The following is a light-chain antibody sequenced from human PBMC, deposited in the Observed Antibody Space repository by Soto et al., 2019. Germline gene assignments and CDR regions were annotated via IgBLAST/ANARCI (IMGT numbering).Light chain of an antibody. Sequence: QSALTQPASVSGSPGQSITISCTGTSSDVGGYNYVSWYQQHPGKAPKLRIYDVSNRPSGVSNRFSGSKSGNTASLTISGLQAEDEADYYCSSYTSSSTLMVFGGGTQVTVL. CDR2: DVS. J-gene: IGLJ2*01. CDR3: SSYTSSSTLMV. CDR1: SSDVGGYNY. V-gene: IGLV2-14*01.